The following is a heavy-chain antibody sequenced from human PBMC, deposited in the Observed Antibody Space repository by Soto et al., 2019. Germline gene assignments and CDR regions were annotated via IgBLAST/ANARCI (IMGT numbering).Heavy chain of an antibody. V-gene: IGHV4-4*02. D-gene: IGHD1-7*01. CDR2: IYHSGST. Sequence: PSETLSLTCAVSGGSISSGNWWSWVRQPPGKGLEWIGEIYHSGSTNYNPSLKSRVTISVDTSKTQFSLRLSSLTAADTAMYYCARQIVHPPELAAFWGQGIPDTVSA. J-gene: IGHJ4*02. CDR3: ARQIVHPPELAAF. CDR1: GGSISSGNW.